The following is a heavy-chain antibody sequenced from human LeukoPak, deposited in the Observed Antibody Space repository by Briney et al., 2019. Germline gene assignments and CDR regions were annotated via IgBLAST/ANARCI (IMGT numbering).Heavy chain of an antibody. CDR2: IIPIFGTA. Sequence: SVKVSCKASGGTFSSYAISWVRQAPGQGLEWMGGIIPIFGTANYAQKFQGRVTITADKSTSTAYMELSSLRSDDTAVYYCARGEGVNYRYSGFGYFNAVDYWGQGTLVTVSS. CDR1: GGTFSSYA. CDR3: ARGEGVNYRYSGFGYFNAVDY. V-gene: IGHV1-69*06. D-gene: IGHD3-16*02. J-gene: IGHJ4*02.